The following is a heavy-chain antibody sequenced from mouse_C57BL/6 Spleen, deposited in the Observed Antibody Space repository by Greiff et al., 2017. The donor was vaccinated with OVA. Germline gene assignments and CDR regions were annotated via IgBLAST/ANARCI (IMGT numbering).Heavy chain of an antibody. CDR2: IDPNSGST. Sequence: QVQLQQPGAELVKPGASVKLSCKASGYTFTSYWMHWVKQRPGQGLEWIGMIDPNSGSTNYNEKFKSKATLTVDKSSSTAYMQLSSLTSEDSAVYYCARALPGKNFDYWGQGTTLTVSS. V-gene: IGHV1-64*01. CDR1: GYTFTSYW. J-gene: IGHJ2*01. CDR3: ARALPGKNFDY. D-gene: IGHD4-1*01.